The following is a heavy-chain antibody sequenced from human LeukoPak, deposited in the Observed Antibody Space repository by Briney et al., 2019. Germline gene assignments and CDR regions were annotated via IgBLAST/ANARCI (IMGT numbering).Heavy chain of an antibody. Sequence: SETLSLTCAVSGGSISSGGYSWSWIRQPPGKGLEWIGYIHHSGSTYYNPSLKSRVTISVDRSKNQFSLKLSSVTAADTAVYYCARGGGSQLRNYYYYGMDVWGQGTTVTVSS. J-gene: IGHJ6*02. CDR2: IHHSGST. V-gene: IGHV4-30-2*01. D-gene: IGHD2-2*01. CDR1: GGSISSGGYS. CDR3: ARGGGSQLRNYYYYGMDV.